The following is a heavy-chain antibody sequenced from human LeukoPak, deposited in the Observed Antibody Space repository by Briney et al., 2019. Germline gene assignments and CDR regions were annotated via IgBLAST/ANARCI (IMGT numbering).Heavy chain of an antibody. D-gene: IGHD2-2*01. Sequence: SVKVSCKASGYTFTSYYMHWVRQAPGQGLEWMGIISPSGGSTSYAQKFQGRVTMTTDTSTSTAYMELRSLRSDDTAVYYCARSCSSTSCYGNWFDPWGQGTLVTVSS. CDR2: ISPSGGST. J-gene: IGHJ5*02. CDR1: GYTFTSYY. CDR3: ARSCSSTSCYGNWFDP. V-gene: IGHV1-46*01.